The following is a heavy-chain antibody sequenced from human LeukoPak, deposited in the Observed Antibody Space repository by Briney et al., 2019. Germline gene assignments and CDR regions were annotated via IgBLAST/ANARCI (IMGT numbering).Heavy chain of an antibody. J-gene: IGHJ3*02. Sequence: PGGSLRLSCAAPGYSFTSYWISWVRQMPGKGLEWMGRIDPSDSYTNYSPSFQGHVTISADKSISAAYLQWSSLKASDTAMYYCARHRAPYYYDSGGSSDAFDIWGQGTMVTVSS. V-gene: IGHV5-10-1*01. D-gene: IGHD3-22*01. CDR3: ARHRAPYYYDSGGSSDAFDI. CDR1: GYSFTSYW. CDR2: IDPSDSYT.